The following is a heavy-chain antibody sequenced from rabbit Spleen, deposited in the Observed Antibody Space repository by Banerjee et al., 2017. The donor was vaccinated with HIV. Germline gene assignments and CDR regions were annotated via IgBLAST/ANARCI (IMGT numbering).Heavy chain of an antibody. CDR1: GFSFSSSYY. CDR2: IYGGTTDTT. D-gene: IGHD4-1*01. Sequence: QEQLEESGGGLVQPEGYLTLTCKASGFSFSSSYYMCWVRQAPGKGLEWIACIYGGTTDTTYYPSWAKGRFTIAKTSSTTVTLQMTSLTTADTATYFCARFSTSSAWGGDLWGPGTLVTVS. J-gene: IGHJ4*01. CDR3: ARFSTSSAWGGDL. V-gene: IGHV1S45*01.